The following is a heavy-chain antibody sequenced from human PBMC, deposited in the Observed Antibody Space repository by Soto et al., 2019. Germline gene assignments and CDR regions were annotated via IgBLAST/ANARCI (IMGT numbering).Heavy chain of an antibody. CDR3: ARDRTQGDVVNWNYAFDI. V-gene: IGHV4-34*01. D-gene: IGHD1-7*01. J-gene: IGHJ3*02. CDR1: GGSFSGYY. Sequence: SETRSLTCAVYGGSFSGYYWSWIRQPPGKGLEWIGEINHSGSTNYNPSLKSRVTISVDTSKNHFSLKLSSVTAADTAVYFCARDRTQGDVVNWNYAFDIWGQGTMVTVSS. CDR2: INHSGST.